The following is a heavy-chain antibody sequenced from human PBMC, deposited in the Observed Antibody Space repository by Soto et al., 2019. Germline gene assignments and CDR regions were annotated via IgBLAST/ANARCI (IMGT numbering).Heavy chain of an antibody. J-gene: IGHJ6*03. CDR2: IYYSGST. CDR1: GCSISSYY. CDR3: ARQGPYYDILTGYTTYYYYMDV. V-gene: IGHV4-59*08. Sequence: SETLSLTCTFSGCSISSYYWSWIRQPPGKGLEWIGYIYYSGSTNYNPSLKSRVTISVDTSKNQFSLKLSSVTAADTAVYYCARQGPYYDILTGYTTYYYYMDVWGKGTTVTVSS. D-gene: IGHD3-9*01.